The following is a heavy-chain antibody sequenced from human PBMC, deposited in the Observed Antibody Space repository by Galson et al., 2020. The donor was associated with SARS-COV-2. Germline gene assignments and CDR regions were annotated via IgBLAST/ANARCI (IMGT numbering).Heavy chain of an antibody. J-gene: IGHJ5*02. CDR3: ARTPLTRITIFGVVERQNWFDP. CDR2: IYYSGST. CDR1: GGSISSSSYY. D-gene: IGHD3-3*01. V-gene: IGHV4-39*07. Sequence: SETLSLTCTVSGGSISSSSYYWGWIRQPPGKGLEWIGSIYYSGSTYHNPSLKSRVTISVDTSKNQFSLKLSSVTAADTAVYYCARTPLTRITIFGVVERQNWFDPWGQGTLVTVSS.